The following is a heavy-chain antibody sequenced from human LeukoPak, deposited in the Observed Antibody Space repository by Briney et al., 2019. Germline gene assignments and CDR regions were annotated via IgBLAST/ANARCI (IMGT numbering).Heavy chain of an antibody. CDR1: GGSISSYY. CDR3: ARLLRGSYGSGTYYYGMDV. CDR2: IYYSGST. Sequence: SETLSLTCTVSGGSISSYYWSWIRQPPGKGLEWIGYIYYSGSTNYNPSLKSRVTISVDTSKNQFSLKLSSVTAADTAVYYCARLLRGSYGSGTYYYGMDVWGQGTTVTVSS. J-gene: IGHJ6*02. D-gene: IGHD3-10*01. V-gene: IGHV4-59*08.